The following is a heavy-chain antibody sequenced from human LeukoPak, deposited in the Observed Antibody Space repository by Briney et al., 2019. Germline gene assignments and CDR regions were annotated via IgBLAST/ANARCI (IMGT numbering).Heavy chain of an antibody. D-gene: IGHD6-19*01. Sequence: GGSLRLSCAASGFTFSSYSMNWVRQAPGKGLEWVSSISSSSSYIYYADSVKGRFTISRDNAKNTLYLQMNSLRAEDTAVYYCARAPAGYSSGWYGWFDPWGQGTLVTVSS. CDR3: ARAPAGYSSGWYGWFDP. J-gene: IGHJ5*02. V-gene: IGHV3-21*01. CDR1: GFTFSSYS. CDR2: ISSSSSYI.